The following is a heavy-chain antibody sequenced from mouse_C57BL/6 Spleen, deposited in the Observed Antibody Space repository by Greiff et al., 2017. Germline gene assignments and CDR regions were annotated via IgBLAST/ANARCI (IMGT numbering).Heavy chain of an antibody. CDR2: IDPSDSYT. J-gene: IGHJ1*03. CDR3: ARGLLRPRYFDV. CDR1: GYTFTSYW. Sequence: QVQLQQPGAELVRPGTSVKLSCKASGYTFTSYWMHWVKQRPGQGLEWIGVIDPSDSYTNYHQKFKGKATLTVDTYSSTAYMQLSSLTSEDSAVYYCARGLLRPRYFDVWGTGTTVTVSS. V-gene: IGHV1-59*01. D-gene: IGHD2-3*01.